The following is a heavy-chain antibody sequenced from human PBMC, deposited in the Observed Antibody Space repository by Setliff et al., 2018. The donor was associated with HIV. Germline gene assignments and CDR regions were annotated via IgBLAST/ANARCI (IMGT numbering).Heavy chain of an antibody. CDR2: INPNSGAT. Sequence: ASVKVSCKASDYPFSNFGISWVRRAPGQGLEWMGWINPNSGATNYAQSFQGRVTMTRDTSISTAYMDLSSLTSEDTAVYYCSIDVIGGWLRPMPDYWGPGTLVTVSS. CDR3: SIDVIGGWLRPMPDY. CDR1: DYPFSNFG. D-gene: IGHD5-12*01. V-gene: IGHV1-2*02. J-gene: IGHJ4*02.